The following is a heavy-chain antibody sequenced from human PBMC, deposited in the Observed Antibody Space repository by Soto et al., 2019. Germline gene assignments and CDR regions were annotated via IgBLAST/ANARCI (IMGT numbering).Heavy chain of an antibody. CDR1: GFSFSSFA. J-gene: IGHJ4*02. CDR3: AEDPNYDFWSGFSAVYFDY. CDR2: VSGRGGDT. V-gene: IGHV3-23*01. Sequence: EVHLLQSGGGLVQPGGSLRLSCAASGFSFSSFALSWVRQSPGKGLEWVAAVSGRGGDTYYANSVKGRFTISRDNSQNTLFLQMNSPRAEDSAIYYCAEDPNYDFWSGFSAVYFDYWGQGTLVTVSS. D-gene: IGHD3-3*01.